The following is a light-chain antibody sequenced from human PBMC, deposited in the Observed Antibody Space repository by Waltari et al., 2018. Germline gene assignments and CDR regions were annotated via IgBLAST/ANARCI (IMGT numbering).Light chain of an antibody. V-gene: IGLV5-37*01. Sequence: QPVLTQPPSSSASPGESASLPCTLPSDINVHDFNIYWYQQNPGSPPRLLLYYKSDSEKAQGSGVPSRFSGSKDASANAGILLISGLQSEDEADYYCMFWPSNVWVFGGGTKLTVL. J-gene: IGLJ3*02. CDR2: YKSDSEK. CDR1: SDINVHDFN. CDR3: MFWPSNVWV.